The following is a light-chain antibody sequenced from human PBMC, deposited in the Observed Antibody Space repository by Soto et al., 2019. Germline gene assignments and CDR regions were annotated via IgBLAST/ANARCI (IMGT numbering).Light chain of an antibody. Sequence: EIVLTQSPGTLSLSPGEGATVSCRVSQSINSKSLVWYQRKFGQAPRLLIYNTSSRATGIPDRFSVSGSGTDFTLSISRLEPEDFAVYYCQHYGGSFIFGPGTKVDIK. CDR3: QHYGGSFI. CDR1: QSINSKS. V-gene: IGKV3-20*01. CDR2: NTS. J-gene: IGKJ3*01.